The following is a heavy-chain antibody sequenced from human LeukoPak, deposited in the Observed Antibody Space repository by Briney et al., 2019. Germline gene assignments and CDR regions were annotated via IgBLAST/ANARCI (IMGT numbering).Heavy chain of an antibody. Sequence: ASVKVSCKASGGTFSSYAISWVRQAPGQGLEWMGGLIPIYGSANYAQKFQGRLTITSDESTRTVYMELSSLRPEDSAVHYCAGFFYDNSGDAFDIWGQGTMVTVSS. CDR3: AGFFYDNSGDAFDI. J-gene: IGHJ3*02. CDR2: LIPIYGSA. V-gene: IGHV1-69*13. D-gene: IGHD3-22*01. CDR1: GGTFSSYA.